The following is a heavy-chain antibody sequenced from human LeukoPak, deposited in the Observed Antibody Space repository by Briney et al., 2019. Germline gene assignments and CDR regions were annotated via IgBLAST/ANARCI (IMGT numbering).Heavy chain of an antibody. CDR2: IYYSGST. D-gene: IGHD5-12*01. V-gene: IGHV4-59*01. Sequence: SETLSLTCTVSGGSISSYYWSWIRQPAGKGLEWIGYIYYSGSTNYNPSLKSRVTISVDTSKNQFSLKLSSVTAADTAVYYCARSVPSGYRYYFDYWGQGTLVTVSS. J-gene: IGHJ4*02. CDR3: ARSVPSGYRYYFDY. CDR1: GGSISSYY.